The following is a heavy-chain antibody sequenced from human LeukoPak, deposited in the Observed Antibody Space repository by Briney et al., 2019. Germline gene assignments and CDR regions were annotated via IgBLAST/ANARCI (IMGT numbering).Heavy chain of an antibody. CDR1: GFTFSSYG. V-gene: IGHV3-23*01. CDR2: ISGSGGST. J-gene: IGHJ4*02. Sequence: PGGSLRLSCAASGFTFSSYGMSWVRQAPGKGLEWVSAISGSGGSTYYADSVKGRFTISRDNSKNTLYLQMNSLRAEDTAVYYCAKDLFYRGYSCGYDYWGQGTLVTVSS. CDR3: AKDLFYRGYSCGYDY. D-gene: IGHD5-18*01.